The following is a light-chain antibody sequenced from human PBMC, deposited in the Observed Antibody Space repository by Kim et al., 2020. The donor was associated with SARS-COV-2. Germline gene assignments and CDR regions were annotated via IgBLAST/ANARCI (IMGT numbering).Light chain of an antibody. J-gene: IGKJ1*01. V-gene: IGKV1-12*01. CDR3: QQANSCTPWT. CDR1: KGISSW. CDR2: AAS. Sequence: SVGDRVTITGRASKGISSWLAWYQQKQGKAPKRLIYAASSLQSGVPSRFSGSGSGTDFTLTISSLQPEDFATYYCQQANSCTPWTFGQGTKVDIK.